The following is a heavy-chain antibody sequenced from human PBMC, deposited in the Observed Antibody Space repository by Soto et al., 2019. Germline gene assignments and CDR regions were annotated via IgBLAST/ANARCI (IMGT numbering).Heavy chain of an antibody. CDR2: ISYDGSKK. Sequence: QVQLVESGGGVVQPGRSLRLSCAASGFTFSSDAMHWVRQALGKGLEWVAVISYDGSKKYYADSVKGRFTISRDNSKNTLYLQMNSLRAEHTAVYYCAGAYAAITPGDYWGQGTLVTVSS. V-gene: IGHV3-30-3*01. CDR1: GFTFSSDA. J-gene: IGHJ4*02. CDR3: AGAYAAITPGDY. D-gene: IGHD1-20*01.